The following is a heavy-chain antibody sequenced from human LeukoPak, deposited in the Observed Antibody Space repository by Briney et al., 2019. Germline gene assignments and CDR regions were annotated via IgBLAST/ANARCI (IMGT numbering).Heavy chain of an antibody. V-gene: IGHV4-34*01. CDR2: INHSGST. D-gene: IGHD4-17*01. Sequence: SETLSLTCAVYGGSFGGYYWSWIRQPPGKGLEWIGEINHSGSTNYNPSLKSRVTISVDTSKNQFSLKLSSVTAADTAVYYCARGGDYVGDAFDIWGQGTMVTVSS. CDR3: ARGGDYVGDAFDI. CDR1: GGSFGGYY. J-gene: IGHJ3*02.